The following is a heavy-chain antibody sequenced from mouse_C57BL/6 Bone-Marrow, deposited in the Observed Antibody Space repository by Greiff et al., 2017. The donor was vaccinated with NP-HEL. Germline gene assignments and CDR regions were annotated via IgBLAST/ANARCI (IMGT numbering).Heavy chain of an antibody. V-gene: IGHV5-9-1*02. Sequence: DVMLVESGEGLVKPGGSLKLSCAASGFTFSSYAMSWVRQTPEKRLEWVAYISSGGDYIYYADTVKGRFTISRDNARNTLYLQMSSLKSEDTAMCNSTRVKGVAMDYWGQGTSVTVSS. CDR3: TRVKGVAMDY. CDR2: ISSGGDYI. CDR1: GFTFSSYA. J-gene: IGHJ4*01.